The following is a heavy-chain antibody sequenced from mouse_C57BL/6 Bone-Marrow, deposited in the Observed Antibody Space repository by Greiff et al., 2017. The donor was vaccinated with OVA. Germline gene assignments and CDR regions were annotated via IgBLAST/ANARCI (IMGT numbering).Heavy chain of an antibody. CDR3: ARWGYGSSTAWFAY. D-gene: IGHD1-1*01. Sequence: VQLKQSGPELVKPGASVKISCKASGYSFTGYYMNWVKQSPEKSLEWIGEINPSTGGTTYNQKFKAKATLTVDKSSSTAYMQLKSLTSEDSAVYYCARWGYGSSTAWFAYWGQGTLVTVSA. V-gene: IGHV1-42*01. CDR2: INPSTGGT. J-gene: IGHJ3*01. CDR1: GYSFTGYY.